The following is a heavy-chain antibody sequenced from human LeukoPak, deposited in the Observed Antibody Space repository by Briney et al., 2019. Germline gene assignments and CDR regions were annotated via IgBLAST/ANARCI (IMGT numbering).Heavy chain of an antibody. CDR1: GFTFSSYA. Sequence: GGSLRLSCAASGFTFSSYAMTWVRQAPGKGLEWVSSIDASGGSTYYADSVKGRFTISRDNSKNTLYLQMNSLRAEDTAVYYCARDILTGYYPLWFDPWGQGTLVTVSS. CDR3: ARDILTGYYPLWFDP. J-gene: IGHJ5*02. CDR2: IDASGGST. V-gene: IGHV3-23*01. D-gene: IGHD3-9*01.